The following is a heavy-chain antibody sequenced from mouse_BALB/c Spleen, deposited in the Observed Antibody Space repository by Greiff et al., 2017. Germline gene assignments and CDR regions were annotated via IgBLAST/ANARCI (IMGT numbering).Heavy chain of an antibody. CDR1: GYTFTSYW. V-gene: IGHV1S81*02. CDR2: INPSNGRT. Sequence: QVQLQQPGAELVKPGASVKLSCKASGYTFTSYWMHWVKQRPGQGLEWIGEINPSNGRTNYNEKFKSKATLTVDKSSSTAYMQLSSLTSEDSAVYYCARIGRPDYWGQGTSVTVSS. CDR3: ARIGRPDY. J-gene: IGHJ4*01.